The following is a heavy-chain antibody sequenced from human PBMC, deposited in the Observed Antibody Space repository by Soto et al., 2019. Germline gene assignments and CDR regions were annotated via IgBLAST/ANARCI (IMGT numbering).Heavy chain of an antibody. V-gene: IGHV1-46*03. J-gene: IGHJ6*03. CDR1: GYTFTTNY. CDR2: INPSGGST. CDR3: AKNKGGYMDV. Sequence: QVQLVQSGAEVKKPGASVKVSCKASGYTFTTNYMHWVRQAPGQGLEWMGIINPSGGSTNYAQKSQGRLPMTGETSRSTVYRERRSLRSGDRAVYYCAKNKGGYMDVGGKGPTVTFSS.